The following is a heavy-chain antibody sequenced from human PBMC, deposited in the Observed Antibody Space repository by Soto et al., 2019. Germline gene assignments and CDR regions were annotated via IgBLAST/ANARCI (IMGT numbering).Heavy chain of an antibody. J-gene: IGHJ4*02. CDR2: INPNSGGT. CDR1: GYTFTGYY. Sequence: ASVKVSCKASGYTFTGYYMHWVRQAPGQGLEWMGWINPNSGGTNYAQKFQGRVTMTRDTSISTAYMELSRLRSDDTAVYYCASGLWFGELLTPFDYWGPGTLVTVSS. V-gene: IGHV1-2*02. CDR3: ASGLWFGELLTPFDY. D-gene: IGHD3-10*01.